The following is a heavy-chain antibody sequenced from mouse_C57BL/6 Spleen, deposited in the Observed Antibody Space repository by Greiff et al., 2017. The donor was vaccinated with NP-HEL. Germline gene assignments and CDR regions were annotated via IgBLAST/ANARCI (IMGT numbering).Heavy chain of an antibody. J-gene: IGHJ1*03. Sequence: EVQLQQSGPELVKPGASVKMSCKASGYTFTDYNMHWVKQSHGKSLEWIGYINPNNGGTSYNQKFKGKATLTVTKSSSTAYMELRSLTSEDSAVYYCARSGYYGSSYVDWYFDVWGTGTTVTVSS. D-gene: IGHD1-1*01. V-gene: IGHV1-22*01. CDR1: GYTFTDYN. CDR3: ARSGYYGSSYVDWYFDV. CDR2: INPNNGGT.